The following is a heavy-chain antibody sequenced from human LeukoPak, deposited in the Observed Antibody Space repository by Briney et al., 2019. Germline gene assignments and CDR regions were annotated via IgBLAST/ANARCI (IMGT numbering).Heavy chain of an antibody. CDR2: IKQDGSEK. CDR1: GFTFKNYA. J-gene: IGHJ5*02. V-gene: IGHV3-7*01. CDR3: ARPRIAVAGVSWFDP. D-gene: IGHD6-19*01. Sequence: GGSLRLSCATSGFTFKNYAMNWVRQAPGKGLEWVANIKQDGSEKYYVDSVKGRFTISRDNAKNSLYLQMNSLRAEDTAVYYCARPRIAVAGVSWFDPWGQGTLVTVSS.